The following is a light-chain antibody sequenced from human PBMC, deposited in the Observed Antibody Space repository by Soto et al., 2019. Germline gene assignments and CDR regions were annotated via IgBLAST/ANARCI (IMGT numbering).Light chain of an antibody. J-gene: IGLJ3*02. CDR1: SSDVGGYNY. Sequence: QSVLTQPASVSGSPGQSITISCTGTSSDVGGYNYVSWYQQHPGKAPKLMIYEVSNRPSGVSNRFSGSKSGNTASLTISGLQAEDEAYYYCSSYTSSSTVFGGGTKVTVL. CDR2: EVS. CDR3: SSYTSSSTV. V-gene: IGLV2-14*01.